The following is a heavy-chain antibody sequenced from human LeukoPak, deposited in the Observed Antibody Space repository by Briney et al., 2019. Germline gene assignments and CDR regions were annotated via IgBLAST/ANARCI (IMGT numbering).Heavy chain of an antibody. Sequence: SETLSLTCTVSGGSISSYFWSWIRQPPGKGLEWIGYIYYSGSTNYNPSLKSRVTMSVDTSKNQFSLKLSSVTPADTAVYYCARIDRAVAGTIDYWGQGTLVTVSS. D-gene: IGHD6-19*01. J-gene: IGHJ4*02. CDR2: IYYSGST. V-gene: IGHV4-59*08. CDR3: ARIDRAVAGTIDY. CDR1: GGSISSYF.